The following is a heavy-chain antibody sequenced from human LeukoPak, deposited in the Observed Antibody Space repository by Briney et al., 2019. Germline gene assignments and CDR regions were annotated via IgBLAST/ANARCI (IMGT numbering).Heavy chain of an antibody. CDR2: IYTSGST. V-gene: IGHV4-4*07. CDR3: ARDMAVAGGLSHDAFDI. J-gene: IGHJ3*02. CDR1: GGSISSYY. D-gene: IGHD6-19*01. Sequence: SETLSLTCTVSGGSISSYYWSWIRQPAGKGLEWIGRIYTSGSTNYNPSLKSRVTMSVDTSKNQFSLKLSSVTAADTAVYYCARDMAVAGGLSHDAFDIWGQGTMVTVSS.